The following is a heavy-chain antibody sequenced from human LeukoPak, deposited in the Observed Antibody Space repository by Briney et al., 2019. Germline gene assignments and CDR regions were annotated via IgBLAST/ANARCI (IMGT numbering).Heavy chain of an antibody. J-gene: IGHJ3*02. D-gene: IGHD2-2*01. Sequence: PSETLSLTCTVSGGSINNYYWSWIRQPAGKGLEWIGRIYTRGSTNYNPSLKSRVTMSVDTSKNQFSLKLSSVAAADTAVYFCVRTRLSDHIVPAAERADDACDMWGQGTMVTVSS. CDR2: IYTRGST. CDR3: VRTRLSDHIVPAAERADDACDM. V-gene: IGHV4-4*07. CDR1: GGSINNYY.